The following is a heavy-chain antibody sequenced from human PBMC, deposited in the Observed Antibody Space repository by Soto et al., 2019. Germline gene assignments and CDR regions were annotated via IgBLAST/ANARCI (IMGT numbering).Heavy chain of an antibody. D-gene: IGHD6-6*01. CDR3: AIAAGYSSSSDYYYGMDV. CDR1: GGTFSSYA. CDR2: IIPIFGTA. V-gene: IGHV1-69*01. Sequence: QVQLVQSGAEVKKPGSSVKVSCKASGGTFSSYAISWVRQAPGQGLEWMGGIIPIFGTANYAQKFQGRVTITADESTSTAYMELSSLRSDDTAVYYCAIAAGYSSSSDYYYGMDVWGQGTTVTVSS. J-gene: IGHJ6*02.